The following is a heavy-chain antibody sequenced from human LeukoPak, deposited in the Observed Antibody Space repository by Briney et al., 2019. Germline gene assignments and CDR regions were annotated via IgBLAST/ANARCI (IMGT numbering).Heavy chain of an antibody. J-gene: IGHJ4*02. CDR3: AKDGSVAGD. Sequence: GGSLRLSCAASGFTFSSYSMMWVRQAPGKGLEWVSYISSSSTTIHYADSVKGRFTISRDNAKNSVYLQMNSLRAEDTAVYYCAKDGSVAGDWGQGTLVTVSS. D-gene: IGHD6-19*01. CDR1: GFTFSSYS. CDR2: ISSSSTTI. V-gene: IGHV3-48*01.